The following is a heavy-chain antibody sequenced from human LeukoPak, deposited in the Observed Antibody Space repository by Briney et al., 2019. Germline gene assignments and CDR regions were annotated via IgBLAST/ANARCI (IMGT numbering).Heavy chain of an antibody. CDR2: IYYSGIT. V-gene: IGHV4-59*01. CDR3: ARVRALSYYDSSGDLYYFQY. J-gene: IGHJ4*02. Sequence: PSETLSLTCTVSGGSISSYYWSWLRQPPGKRLEWIGFIYYSGITDYNPSLKSRVTISVDTSKNQFSLKLSSVTAADTAVYYCARVRALSYYDSSGDLYYFQYWGQGTLVTVSS. D-gene: IGHD3-22*01. CDR1: GGSISSYY.